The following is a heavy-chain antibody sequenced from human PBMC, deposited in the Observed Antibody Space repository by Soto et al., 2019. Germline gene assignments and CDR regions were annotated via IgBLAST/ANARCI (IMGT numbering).Heavy chain of an antibody. CDR1: TGTFSSSA. V-gene: IGHV1-69*18. CDR3: ARGGALHPHFMDV. CDR2: IIPIFGTT. D-gene: IGHD4-4*01. J-gene: IGHJ6*02. Sequence: QVQLVQSGAEAKKPGSSVKVSCKASTGTFSSSAISWVRQAPGQGLEWMGRIIPIFGTTSYSQKFQGRVTITADESTSTAYMELSSLRPEDKAVYYCARGGALHPHFMDVWGQGTTVTVSS.